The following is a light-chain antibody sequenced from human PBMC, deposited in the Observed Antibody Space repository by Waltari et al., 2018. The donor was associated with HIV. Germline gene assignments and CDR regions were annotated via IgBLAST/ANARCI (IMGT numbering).Light chain of an antibody. CDR2: QDS. Sequence: SYELTQPPSVSVSPGQTASITCSGAKLGDKYACWYHQKPGQSPVLVIYQDSKRPSAIPEGFSGSNSGNTATLTISGTQAMDEADYYCQAWDSNTWVLGGGTKLTVL. CDR1: KLGDKY. V-gene: IGLV3-1*01. J-gene: IGLJ3*02. CDR3: QAWDSNTWV.